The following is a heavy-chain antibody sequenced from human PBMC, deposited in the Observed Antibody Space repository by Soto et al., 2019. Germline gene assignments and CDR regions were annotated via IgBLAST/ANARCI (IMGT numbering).Heavy chain of an antibody. D-gene: IGHD2-2*01. CDR1: GFPLCGYA. CDR3: AKAPGYCVRTSCYASFDY. V-gene: IGHV3-23*01. CDR2: ITGSGDIT. J-gene: IGHJ4*02. Sequence: GGALKLSYEASGFPLCGYAMSWGRPGPGKGLEWVSSITGSGDITYYADSVKGRFTISRDNSKNTLYLQVNSLRAEDTAVYYCAKAPGYCVRTSCYASFDYWGQGALVTVS.